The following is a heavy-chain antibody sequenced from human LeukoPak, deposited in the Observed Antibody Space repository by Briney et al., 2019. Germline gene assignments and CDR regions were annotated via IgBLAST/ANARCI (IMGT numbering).Heavy chain of an antibody. CDR1: GGSFSGYY. Sequence: SETLSLTCAAYGGSFSGYYWSWIRQPPGKGLEWIGEINHSGSTNYNPSLKSRVTISVDTSKNQFSLKLSSVTAADTAVYYCARGERSLVAAQFDLWGRGTLVTVSS. D-gene: IGHD2-15*01. V-gene: IGHV4-34*01. J-gene: IGHJ2*01. CDR2: INHSGST. CDR3: ARGERSLVAAQFDL.